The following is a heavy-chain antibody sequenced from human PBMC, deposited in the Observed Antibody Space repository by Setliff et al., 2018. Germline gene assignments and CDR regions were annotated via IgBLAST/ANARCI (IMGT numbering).Heavy chain of an antibody. CDR3: ARLNFWSGFWYFTL. Sequence: SETLSLTCIVSGASIREYYWSWARQPPGKGLEWTGNLYYNGGTSHNPSFEDRVSISRDTSKNQFSLTVQSVTAADTGVYYCARLNFWSGFWYFTLWGQGTPVTVSS. V-gene: IGHV4-59*01. CDR1: GASIREYY. D-gene: IGHD3-3*01. J-gene: IGHJ4*02. CDR2: LYYNGGT.